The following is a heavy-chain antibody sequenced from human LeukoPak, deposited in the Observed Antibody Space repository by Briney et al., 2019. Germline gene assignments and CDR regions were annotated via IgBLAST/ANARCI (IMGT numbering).Heavy chain of an antibody. D-gene: IGHD3-22*01. V-gene: IGHV1-2*02. CDR1: GYTFTGYY. CDR2: INPNSGGT. J-gene: IGHJ4*02. CDR3: ARTTYYYDGSGYYLLDY. Sequence: GASVKVSCKASGYTFTGYYVHWVRQAPGQGLEWMGWINPNSGGTNYAQKFQGRVTMTRDTSISTAYMELSRLRSDDTAVYYCARTTYYYDGSGYYLLDYWGQGTLVTVSS.